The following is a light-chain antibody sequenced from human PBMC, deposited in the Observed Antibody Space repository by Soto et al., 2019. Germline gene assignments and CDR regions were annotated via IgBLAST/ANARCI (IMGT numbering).Light chain of an antibody. CDR3: QQFGSSPLAFT. J-gene: IGKJ2*01. CDR1: QSVSTRY. Sequence: ESILTQSPGTLSLSPGERATLSCRASQSVSTRYLAWYQQKPGQAPRLLIYGASISAAGIPDRFSGSGSGTDVTITISRLEPEDCAVYYCQQFGSSPLAFTFGQGTKLEI. CDR2: GAS. V-gene: IGKV3-20*01.